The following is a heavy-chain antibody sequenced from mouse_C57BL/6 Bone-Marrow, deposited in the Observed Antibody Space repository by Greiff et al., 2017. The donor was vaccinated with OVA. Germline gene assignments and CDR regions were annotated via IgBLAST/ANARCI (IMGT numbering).Heavy chain of an antibody. D-gene: IGHD1-1*01. CDR1: GFSLTSYG. V-gene: IGHV2-6-1*01. J-gene: IGHJ3*01. Sequence: VKLVESGPGLVAPSQSLSITCTVSGFSLTSYGVHWVRQPPGKGLEWLVVIWSDGSTTYNSALKSRLSISQDNSKSQVFLKMNSLQTDDTAMYYRARHETYYGSSSVAYGGQGTLVTVSA. CDR3: ARHETYYGSSSVAY. CDR2: IWSDGST.